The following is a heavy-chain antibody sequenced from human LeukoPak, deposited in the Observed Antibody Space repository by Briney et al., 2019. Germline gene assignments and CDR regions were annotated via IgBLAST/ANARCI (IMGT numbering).Heavy chain of an antibody. CDR2: INHSGST. V-gene: IGHV4-34*01. J-gene: IGHJ6*02. Sequence: SETLSLTCAVYGGSFSGYYWSWVRQPPGKGLEWSGEINHSGSTNYNPSLKSRVTISVDTSKNQFSLKLSSVTAADTAVYYCARGQSYYGSGSRGLYYYYYGMDVWGQGTTVTVSS. CDR1: GGSFSGYY. D-gene: IGHD3-10*01. CDR3: ARGQSYYGSGSRGLYYYYYGMDV.